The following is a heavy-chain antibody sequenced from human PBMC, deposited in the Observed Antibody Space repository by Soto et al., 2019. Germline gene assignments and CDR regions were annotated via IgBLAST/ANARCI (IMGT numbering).Heavy chain of an antibody. Sequence: EVQLLESGGGLVQPGGSLRLSCAASGFTFSSYAMSWVRQAPGKGLEWVSAISGSGGSTYYADSVKGRFTISRDNSKNTLYLQMNSLRAEDTAVYYFAKFLGITIFGVVILYIDYWGQGTLVTVSS. CDR1: GFTFSSYA. V-gene: IGHV3-23*01. J-gene: IGHJ4*02. CDR2: ISGSGGST. D-gene: IGHD3-3*01. CDR3: AKFLGITIFGVVILYIDY.